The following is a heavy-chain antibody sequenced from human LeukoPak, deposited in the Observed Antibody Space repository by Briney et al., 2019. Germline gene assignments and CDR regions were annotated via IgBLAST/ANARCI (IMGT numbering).Heavy chain of an antibody. V-gene: IGHV4-59*01. D-gene: IGHD5-18*01. J-gene: IGHJ4*02. Sequence: KSSETLSLTCTVSGGSISSYYWSWIRQPPGKGLEWIGYIQYSGSTDYTPSLKSRVTISIDTSKTQFSVILSSVTAAETAVYYCARGARGYSYGPYDYWGQGTLVTVSS. CDR1: GGSISSYY. CDR2: IQYSGST. CDR3: ARGARGYSYGPYDY.